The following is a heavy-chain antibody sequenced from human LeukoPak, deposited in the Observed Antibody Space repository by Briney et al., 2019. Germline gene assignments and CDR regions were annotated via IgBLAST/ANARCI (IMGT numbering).Heavy chain of an antibody. V-gene: IGHV4-61*02. D-gene: IGHD3-10*01. J-gene: IGHJ5*02. CDR1: GDSITSGSDY. CDR3: ARDHYYGSGSFDP. Sequence: PSQTLSLTCTVSGDSITSGSDYWSWIRQPAGKGLEWIGRIYSSGSTNYNPSLKSRVTISVDTSRNEFSLKLTSVTAADTAVYYCARDHYYGSGSFDPWGQGTLVTVSS. CDR2: IYSSGST.